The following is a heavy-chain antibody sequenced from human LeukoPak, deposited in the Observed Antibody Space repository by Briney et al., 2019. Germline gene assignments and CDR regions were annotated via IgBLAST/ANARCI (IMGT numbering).Heavy chain of an antibody. V-gene: IGHV3-49*02. J-gene: IGHJ4*02. CDR3: TRAGGTVELY. D-gene: IGHD1-7*01. CDR2: IRSKAYGGTT. Sequence: GGSLRLSCAASGFTVRSNYMSWVRQAPGKGLEWVGFIRSKAYGGTTEYAASVRGRITITRDASKSIAYLQMNSLKTEETAVYYCTRAGGTVELYWGQGTLVTVSS. CDR1: GFTVRSNY.